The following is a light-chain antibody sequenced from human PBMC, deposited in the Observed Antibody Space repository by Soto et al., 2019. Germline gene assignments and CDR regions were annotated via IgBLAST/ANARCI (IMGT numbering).Light chain of an antibody. J-gene: IGLJ3*02. CDR3: QAYDNSLRGWV. V-gene: IGLV1-40*01. CDR1: SSNFGAGLS. CDR2: SDF. Sequence: QSVLTQPPSVSGAPGQRVTISCTGSSSNFGAGLSVHWYQQLPGTAPKLLIYSDFNRPTGVPARFSGSKSGTSAALASTGLQADDEADYYCQAYDNSLRGWVFCGGTKVTVL.